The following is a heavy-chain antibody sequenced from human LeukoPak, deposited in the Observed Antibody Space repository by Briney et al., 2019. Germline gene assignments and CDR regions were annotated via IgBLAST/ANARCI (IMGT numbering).Heavy chain of an antibody. CDR1: GGTFSSYA. Sequence: SVKVSCKASGGTFSSYAISWVRQAPGQGREWMGGIIPIFGTANYAQKFQGRVTITADESTSTAYMELSSLRSEDTAVYYCARQYYHDSSAYYFAPDYWGQGTLVTVSS. CDR2: IIPIFGTA. V-gene: IGHV1-69*13. J-gene: IGHJ4*02. CDR3: ARQYYHDSSAYYFAPDY. D-gene: IGHD3-22*01.